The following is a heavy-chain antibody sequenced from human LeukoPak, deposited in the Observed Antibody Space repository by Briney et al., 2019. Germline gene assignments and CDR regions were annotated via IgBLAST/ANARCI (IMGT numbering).Heavy chain of an antibody. D-gene: IGHD3-22*01. Sequence: GGSLRLSCAASGFTFSSYWMHWVRQAPGKGLVWVSRINSDGSSTSYADSVKGRFTISRDNAKNTLYLQMNSLRAEDTAVYYCARVYYYDSSGYYSFPFDYWGQGTLVTVSS. CDR2: INSDGSST. V-gene: IGHV3-74*01. CDR1: GFTFSSYW. CDR3: ARVYYYDSSGYYSFPFDY. J-gene: IGHJ4*02.